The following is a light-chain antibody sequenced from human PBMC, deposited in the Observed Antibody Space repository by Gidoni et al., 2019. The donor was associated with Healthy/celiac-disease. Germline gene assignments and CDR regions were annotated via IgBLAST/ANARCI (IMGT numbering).Light chain of an antibody. J-gene: IGKJ4*01. CDR3: QQYDKWPPLT. CDR1: QSVSSN. V-gene: IGKV3-15*01. CDR2: AAS. Sequence: IVMTQSPATLSVSPGERATLSCRASQSVSSNLAWYQKKPGQAPRLLMYAASTRATGIPARFSGSGSGTKFTLTISSLQSEDFAVYYCQQYDKWPPLTFGGGTKVEIK.